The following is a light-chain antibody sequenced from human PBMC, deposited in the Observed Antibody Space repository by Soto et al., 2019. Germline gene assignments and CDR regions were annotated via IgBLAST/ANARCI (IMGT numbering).Light chain of an antibody. CDR1: SSDVGGYNY. J-gene: IGLJ3*02. V-gene: IGLV2-11*01. CDR3: CSYASSSTLV. Sequence: QSALTQPRSVSGSPGQSVTISCTGTSSDVGGYNYVSWYQQHPGKAPKVMIYDVSKRPSGVPDRSSGSKPGNTASLTISGVQAEDEADYYCCSYASSSTLVFGGGTKLTVL. CDR2: DVS.